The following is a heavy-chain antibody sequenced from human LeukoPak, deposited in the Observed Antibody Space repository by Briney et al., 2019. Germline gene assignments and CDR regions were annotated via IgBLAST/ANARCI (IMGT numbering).Heavy chain of an antibody. J-gene: IGHJ2*01. CDR3: ARVYYSRSYDYWYFDL. V-gene: IGHV4-59*01. Sequence: SETLSLTCTVSGVSISSYYWSWIRQPPGMGLEWIGYIYYSGSTNYNPSLKSRVTISVDTSKNQFSLKLSSVTAADAAVYYCARVYYSRSYDYWYFDLWGRGTLVTVSS. CDR2: IYYSGST. CDR1: GVSISSYY. D-gene: IGHD6-13*01.